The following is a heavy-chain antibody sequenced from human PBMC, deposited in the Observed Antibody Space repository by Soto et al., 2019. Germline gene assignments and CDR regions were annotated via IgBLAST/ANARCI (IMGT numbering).Heavy chain of an antibody. CDR1: GYSFTSYW. CDR2: IYPGDSDT. V-gene: IGHV5-51*01. J-gene: IGHJ5*02. Sequence: PGESLKISCKGSGYSFTSYWIGWVRQMPGKGLEWFVIIYPGDSDTRYSPSFQGQVTISADKSISTAYLQWSSLKASDTAMYYCARLARDCSGGSCYSYNWFDPWGQGTLVTVSS. CDR3: ARLARDCSGGSCYSYNWFDP. D-gene: IGHD2-15*01.